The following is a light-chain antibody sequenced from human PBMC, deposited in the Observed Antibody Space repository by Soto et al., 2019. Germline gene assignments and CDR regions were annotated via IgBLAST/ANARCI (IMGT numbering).Light chain of an antibody. V-gene: IGKV3-15*01. CDR1: QSVSSN. Sequence: EIVMTQSPATLSVSPGERATLSCRASQSVSSNLAWYQEKPGQAPRLLIYGASVRATGIPARFSGSGSGTEFIITISSLQSEDFAVYYCQQYNNWYTFGQGTKLEIK. CDR3: QQYNNWYT. J-gene: IGKJ2*01. CDR2: GAS.